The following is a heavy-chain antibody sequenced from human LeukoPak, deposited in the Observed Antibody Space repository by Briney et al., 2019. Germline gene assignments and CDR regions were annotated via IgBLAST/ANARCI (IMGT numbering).Heavy chain of an antibody. CDR2: ISISGGST. CDR1: GFTFSSHA. CDR3: AKGRTWGSYRYTDY. D-gene: IGHD3-16*02. V-gene: IGHV3-23*01. J-gene: IGHJ4*02. Sequence: PGGSLRLSCAASGFTFSSHAMSWVRQAPGKGLEWVSAISISGGSTYYADSVKGRFTISRDNSKNTLYLQMNSLRPEDTAVYYCAKGRTWGSYRYTDYWGQGTLVTVSS.